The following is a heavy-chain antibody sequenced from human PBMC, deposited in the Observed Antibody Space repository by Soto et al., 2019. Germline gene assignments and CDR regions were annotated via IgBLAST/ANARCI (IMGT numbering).Heavy chain of an antibody. CDR2: IIPIFGTA. CDR3: ARCYSSGYRDYYYYYGMDV. D-gene: IGHD3-22*01. J-gene: IGHJ6*02. Sequence: GASVKVSCKASGGTFSSYAISWVRQAPGQGLEWMGGIIPIFGTANYAQKFQGRVTITADKSTSTAYMELSSLRSEDTAVYYCARCYSSGYRDYYYYYGMDVWGQGTTVTVSS. V-gene: IGHV1-69*06. CDR1: GGTFSSYA.